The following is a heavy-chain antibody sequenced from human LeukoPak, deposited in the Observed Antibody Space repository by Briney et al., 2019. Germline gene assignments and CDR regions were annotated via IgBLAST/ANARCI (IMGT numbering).Heavy chain of an antibody. Sequence: EASVKVSRKASGYTFTSYGISWVRQAPGQGLEWMGWISAYNGNTNYAQKLQGRVTMTTDTSTSTAYMELRSLRSDDTAVYYCARVPYYDFWSGYLVDYWGQGTLVTVSS. CDR2: ISAYNGNT. CDR1: GYTFTSYG. CDR3: ARVPYYDFWSGYLVDY. V-gene: IGHV1-18*01. J-gene: IGHJ4*02. D-gene: IGHD3-3*01.